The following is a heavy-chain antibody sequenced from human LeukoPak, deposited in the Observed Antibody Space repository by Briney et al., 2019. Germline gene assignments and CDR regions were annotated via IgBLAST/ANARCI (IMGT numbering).Heavy chain of an antibody. Sequence: GGSLRLSCAASGFTFSSYSMNWVRQAPGKGLEWASSISSSSYIYYADSVKGRFTISRDNAKNSLYLQMNSLRAEDTAVYYCARDSPTSLGMIDYWGQGTLVTVSS. J-gene: IGHJ4*02. CDR1: GFTFSSYS. D-gene: IGHD7-27*01. CDR2: ISSSSYI. V-gene: IGHV3-21*01. CDR3: ARDSPTSLGMIDY.